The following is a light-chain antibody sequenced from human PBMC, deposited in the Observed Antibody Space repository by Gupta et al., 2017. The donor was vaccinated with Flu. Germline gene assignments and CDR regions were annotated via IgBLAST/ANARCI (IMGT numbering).Light chain of an antibody. V-gene: IGKV3-20*01. CDR3: QQYGSSFFT. CDR2: DAS. CDR1: QSISNNY. Sequence: ERATLSCRASQSISNNYLAWYQQKPGQTPRLLIYDASNKATGIPDRFSGSGSGTDFTLSISRLEPEDFAVYYCQQYGSSFFTFGPGTKVHIK. J-gene: IGKJ3*01.